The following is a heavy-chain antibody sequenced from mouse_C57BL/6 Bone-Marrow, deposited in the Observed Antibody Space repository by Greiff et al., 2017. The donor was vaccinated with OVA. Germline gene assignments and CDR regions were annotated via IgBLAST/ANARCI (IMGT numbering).Heavy chain of an antibody. CDR3: TARYYGYWYFDV. CDR2: IRLKSDNYAT. CDR1: GFTFSNYW. D-gene: IGHD1-1*01. V-gene: IGHV6-3*01. J-gene: IGHJ1*03. Sequence: EVKVEESGGGLVQPGGSMKLSCVASGFTFSNYWMNWVRQSPEKGLEWVAQIRLKSDNYATHYAESVKGRFTISRDDSKSSVYLQMNNLRAEDTGIYYCTARYYGYWYFDVWGTGTTVTVSS.